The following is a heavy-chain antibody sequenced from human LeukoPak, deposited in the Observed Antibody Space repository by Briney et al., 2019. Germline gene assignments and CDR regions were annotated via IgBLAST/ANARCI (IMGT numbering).Heavy chain of an antibody. CDR1: GFSFSNYE. CDR2: ISNSGSTI. V-gene: IGHV3-48*03. Sequence: GGSLRLSCAASGFSFSNYEMNWVRQAPGKGLEWVSYISNSGSTIYYADSVKGRFTISRDNAKNSLYLQMNSLRAEDTAVYYCAKFLYSAYDNFWGQGTLVTVSS. J-gene: IGHJ4*02. D-gene: IGHD5-12*01. CDR3: AKFLYSAYDNF.